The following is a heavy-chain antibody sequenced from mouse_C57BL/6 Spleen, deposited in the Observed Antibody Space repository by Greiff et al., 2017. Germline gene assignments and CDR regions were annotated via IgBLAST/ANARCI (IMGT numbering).Heavy chain of an antibody. D-gene: IGHD2-5*01. J-gene: IGHJ2*01. CDR1: GFTFSSYA. CDR2: ISDGGSYT. CDR3: ARDSNSNYYFDY. Sequence: EVQLVESGGGLVKPGGSLKLSCAASGFTFSSYAMSWVRQTPEKRLEWVATISDGGSYTYYPDNVKGRFTISRDNAKNNLYLQMSHLKSEDTAMYYCARDSNSNYYFDYWGQGTTLTVSS. V-gene: IGHV5-4*01.